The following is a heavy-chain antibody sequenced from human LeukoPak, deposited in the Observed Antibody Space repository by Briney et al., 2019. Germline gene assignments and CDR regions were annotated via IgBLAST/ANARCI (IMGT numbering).Heavy chain of an antibody. D-gene: IGHD3-22*01. CDR1: GFTFSSYE. V-gene: IGHV3-48*03. J-gene: IGHJ4*02. Sequence: HPGGSLRLSCAASGFTFSSYEMNWVRQAPGKGLEWVSYISSSGSTIYYADSVKGRFTISRDNAKNSLYLQMNSLRAEDTAVYYCARDVATYYYDSSGYYNPAPRGHDYWGQGTLVTVSS. CDR2: ISSSGSTI. CDR3: ARDVATYYYDSSGYYNPAPRGHDY.